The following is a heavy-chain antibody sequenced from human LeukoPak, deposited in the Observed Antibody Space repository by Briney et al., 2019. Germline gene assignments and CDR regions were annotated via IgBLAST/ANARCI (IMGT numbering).Heavy chain of an antibody. CDR2: IIPIFGTA. CDR1: GGTFSSYA. V-gene: IGHV1-69*05. CDR3: ARDSERYYDSSGYSFDY. D-gene: IGHD3-22*01. J-gene: IGHJ4*02. Sequence: GASVKVSCKASGGTFSSYAISWVRQAPGQGLEWMGRIIPIFGTANYAQKFQGRVTITTDESTSTAYMELSSLRSEDTAVYYCARDSERYYDSSGYSFDYWGQGTLVTVSS.